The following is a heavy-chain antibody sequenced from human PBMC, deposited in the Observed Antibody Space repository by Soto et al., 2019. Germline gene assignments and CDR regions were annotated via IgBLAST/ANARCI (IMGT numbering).Heavy chain of an antibody. CDR1: GFTFNTYP. J-gene: IGHJ6*02. CDR3: AKGVLSFHYGMEV. V-gene: IGHV3-23*01. CDR2: ISSTAGRTS. D-gene: IGHD3-10*01. Sequence: GGSLRLSCATSGFTFNTYPMTWVRQAPGKGLEWVSSISSTAGRTSSYADSVKSRFAISRDFSDNTVYLQMNNLRVDDTAVYFCAKGVLSFHYGMEVWGQGTTVTSP.